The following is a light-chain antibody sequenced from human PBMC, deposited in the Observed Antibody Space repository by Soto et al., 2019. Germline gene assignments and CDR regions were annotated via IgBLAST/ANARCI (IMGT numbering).Light chain of an antibody. CDR1: QSISGW. J-gene: IGKJ1*01. CDR3: QQYNTYSWT. V-gene: IGKV1-5*03. Sequence: DIHMTQSPSTLSASVGDRVIITCRAIQSISGWLEWYQQKPEKAPKLLIYRASTLESGVPSRFRGSGSGTEFTLTISSLQPDDCETYYCQQYNTYSWTFGQGTKVDNK. CDR2: RAS.